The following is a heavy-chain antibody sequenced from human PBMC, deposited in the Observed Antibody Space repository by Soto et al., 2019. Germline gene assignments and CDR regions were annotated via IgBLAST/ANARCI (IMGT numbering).Heavy chain of an antibody. Sequence: SETLSLTCTVSGGSVSSGSYYWSWIRQTPGKGLEWIGYIYYSESTTYNPSLMSRVTISADTSKNQFSLRLSYVTAADTAVYYCARFTYRNGYYFFDYWGQGTLVTVSS. CDR2: IYYSEST. D-gene: IGHD6-19*01. J-gene: IGHJ4*02. CDR1: GGSVSSGSYY. V-gene: IGHV4-61*01. CDR3: ARFTYRNGYYFFDY.